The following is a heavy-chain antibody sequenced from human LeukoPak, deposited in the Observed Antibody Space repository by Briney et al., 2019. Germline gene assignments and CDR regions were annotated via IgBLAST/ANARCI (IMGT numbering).Heavy chain of an antibody. J-gene: IGHJ4*02. D-gene: IGHD5-18*01. Sequence: SETLSLTCTVSSYSISRGYYWGWIRQPPGKGLEWIGSIYYSGSTYYNPSLKSRVTISVDTSKNQFSLKLSSVTAADTAVYYCARLGYMPDFDYWGQGTLVTVSS. CDR1: SYSISRGYY. CDR2: IYYSGST. CDR3: ARLGYMPDFDY. V-gene: IGHV4-38-2*02.